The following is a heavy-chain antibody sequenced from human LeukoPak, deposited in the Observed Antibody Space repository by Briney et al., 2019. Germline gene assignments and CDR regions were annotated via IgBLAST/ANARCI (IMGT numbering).Heavy chain of an antibody. J-gene: IGHJ4*02. CDR1: GFTFSSPG. CDR3: AKDRGVEYFDY. V-gene: IGHV3-30*02. D-gene: IGHD3-10*01. Sequence: QPGGSLRLSCAASGFTFSSPGMHWVRQAPGKGLEWVTFIRSDGSENYYADSVKGRFTISRDNSKNTLYLQMNSLRAEDTAVYHCAKDRGVEYFDYWGQGTLVTVSS. CDR2: IRSDGSEN.